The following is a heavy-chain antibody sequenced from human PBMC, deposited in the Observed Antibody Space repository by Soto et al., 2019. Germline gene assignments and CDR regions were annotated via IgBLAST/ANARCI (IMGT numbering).Heavy chain of an antibody. Sequence: PSETLSLTCTVSGGSISSGGYYWNWIRQHPGKGLEWIGYTFYTGSANFNPPLKSRVTISVDTSKNQFSLTLNSVTAADTAVYYYARAIPRYYHGMDVWGQGTTVTVSS. CDR1: GGSISSGGYY. J-gene: IGHJ6*02. CDR3: ARAIPRYYHGMDV. CDR2: TFYTGSA. V-gene: IGHV4-31*03.